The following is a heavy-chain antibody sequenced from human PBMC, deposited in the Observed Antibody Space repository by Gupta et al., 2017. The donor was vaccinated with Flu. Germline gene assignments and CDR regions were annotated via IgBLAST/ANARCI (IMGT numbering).Heavy chain of an antibody. CDR2: ISSRDDF. D-gene: IGHD1-26*01. J-gene: IGHJ4*02. V-gene: IGHV3-48*03. CDR3: ARSHWDK. Sequence: SGFIISSQDMGWVRQAPGRGLEWVSFISSRDDFYYADPVRGRFTISRDNAKNSLYLQMSGLRDEDTAVYYCARSHWDKWGQGNRVTVSS. CDR1: GFIISSQD.